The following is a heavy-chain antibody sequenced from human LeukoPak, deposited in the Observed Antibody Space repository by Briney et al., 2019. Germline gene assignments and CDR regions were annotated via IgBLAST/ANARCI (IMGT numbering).Heavy chain of an antibody. CDR2: IRYDGSNK. V-gene: IGHV3-30*02. J-gene: IGHJ3*02. D-gene: IGHD3-9*01. CDR3: ARGPGLRYFDWYDAFDI. Sequence: GGSLRLSCAASGFTFSSYGMHWVRQAPGKGLEWVAFIRYDGSNKYYTDSVKGRFTISRDNSKNTLYLQMNSLRAEETAVYYCARGPGLRYFDWYDAFDIWGQGTMVTVSS. CDR1: GFTFSSYG.